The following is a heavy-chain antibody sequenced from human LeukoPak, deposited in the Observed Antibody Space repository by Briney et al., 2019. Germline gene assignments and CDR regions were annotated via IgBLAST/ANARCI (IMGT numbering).Heavy chain of an antibody. J-gene: IGHJ4*02. Sequence: ASVKVSCKASGYTFTSYSISRVRKAPGQGLEWMGWISAYNGDTNYAQKLQGRVTMTTDTSTSTAYMELRSLRSDDTAVYYCARGDSSGWYREYYFDYWGQGTLVTVS. V-gene: IGHV1-18*01. CDR3: ARGDSSGWYREYYFDY. CDR2: ISAYNGDT. CDR1: GYTFTSYS. D-gene: IGHD6-19*01.